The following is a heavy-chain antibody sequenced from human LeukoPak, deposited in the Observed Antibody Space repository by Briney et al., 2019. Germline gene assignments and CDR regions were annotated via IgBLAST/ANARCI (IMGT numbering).Heavy chain of an antibody. CDR3: ATIKRGNIFGYFDF. CDR2: LYDYGRT. CDR1: GGSISSGDYY. V-gene: IGHV4-61*08. J-gene: IGHJ4*02. Sequence: SQTLSLTCTVSGGSISSGDYYWSWIRQPPGKGLEWIGYLYDYGRTKHNPSLNSRLTLSADTSKNQFSLRLSSVTAADTAVYFCATIKRGNIFGYFDFWGQGILVAVSS. D-gene: IGHD5-18*01.